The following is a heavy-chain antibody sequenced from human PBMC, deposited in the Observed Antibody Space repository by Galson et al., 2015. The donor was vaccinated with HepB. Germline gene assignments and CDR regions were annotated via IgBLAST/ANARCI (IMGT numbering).Heavy chain of an antibody. J-gene: IGHJ4*02. CDR2: ISYDGSNK. D-gene: IGHD4-17*01. V-gene: IGHV3-30*18. CDR3: AKDGKDGDSGKIDY. CDR1: GSTFSSYG. Sequence: SLRLSCAASGSTFSSYGMHWVRQAPGKGLEWVAVISYDGSNKYYAESVKGRFTISRDNSKNTLYVQMNSLRAEDTAVYYCAKDGKDGDSGKIDYWGQGTLVTVSS.